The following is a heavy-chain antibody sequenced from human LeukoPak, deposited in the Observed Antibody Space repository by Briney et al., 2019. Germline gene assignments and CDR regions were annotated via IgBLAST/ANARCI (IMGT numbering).Heavy chain of an antibody. D-gene: IGHD3-10*01. CDR3: ARDLHYPFDI. J-gene: IGHJ3*02. V-gene: IGHV3-48*02. Sequence: GGSLRLSCAASGFTFSTYPMNWVRQTPGKGLEWVSHIYSTTGTYADSVKGRFTISRDNAKNSLFLQTNSLRDEDTAIYYCARDLHYPFDIWGQGTVVTVSS. CDR1: GFTFSTYP. CDR2: IYSTTGT.